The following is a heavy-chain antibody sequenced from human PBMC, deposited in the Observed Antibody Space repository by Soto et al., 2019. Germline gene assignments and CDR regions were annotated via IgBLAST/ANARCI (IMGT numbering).Heavy chain of an antibody. J-gene: IGHJ4*02. V-gene: IGHV4-31*03. CDR3: ARVCDGSSSWKNFDY. Sequence: PSETLSLTCTVSGGSISSGGYYWSWIRQHPGKGLEWIGYIYYSGSTYYNPSLKSRVTISVDTSKNQFSLKLSSVTAADTAVYYCARVCDGSSSWKNFDYWGQGTLVTVSS. CDR2: IYYSGST. D-gene: IGHD6-13*01. CDR1: GGSISSGGYY.